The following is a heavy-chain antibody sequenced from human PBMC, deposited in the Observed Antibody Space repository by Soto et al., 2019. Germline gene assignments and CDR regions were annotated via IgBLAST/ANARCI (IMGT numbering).Heavy chain of an antibody. CDR1: GYTFNTYN. CDR3: ARSLADDAFDI. J-gene: IGHJ3*02. D-gene: IGHD3-3*02. V-gene: IGHV3-33*03. CDR2: IWNDGSNR. Sequence: QVQLVESGGGVVQPEGSLKLSCVTSGYTFNTYNMHWVRQAPGKGLEWVALIWNDGSNRQYADSVKGRFTISRDNSKNKVYVQINSLRVEDTAVYFCARSLADDAFDIWGHGTMVTVSS.